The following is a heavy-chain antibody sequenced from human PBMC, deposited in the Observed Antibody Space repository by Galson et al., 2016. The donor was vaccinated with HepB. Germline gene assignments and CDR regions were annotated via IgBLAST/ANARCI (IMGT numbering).Heavy chain of an antibody. V-gene: IGHV6-1*01. CDR2: TYXXXKWXX. J-gene: IGHJ3*02. Sequence: CAISGDSVSTNSVTXXXLRXXXSRXXXWLXXTYXXXKWXXXYVXXVKKXITINSXTSKNQLSLQLSXVTPEDTAVYCCARGRNHAFDIWXQGTMVTVSX. CDR3: ARGRNHAFDI. CDR1: GDSVSTNSVT.